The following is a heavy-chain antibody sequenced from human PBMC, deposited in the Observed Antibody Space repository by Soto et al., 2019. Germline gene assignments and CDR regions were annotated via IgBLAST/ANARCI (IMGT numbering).Heavy chain of an antibody. D-gene: IGHD6-13*01. CDR2: ISGSGGST. CDR3: AKDPEYRSSWLSSPHWFDP. J-gene: IGHJ5*02. CDR1: GFTFSSYA. V-gene: IGHV3-23*01. Sequence: EVQLLESGGGLVQPGGSLRLSCAASGFTFSSYAMSWVRQAPGKGLEWVSAISGSGGSTYYADSVKGRFTISRDNSKNTLYLEMNSLGAQDTAVYYWAKDPEYRSSWLSSPHWFDPWGQGTLVNVSS.